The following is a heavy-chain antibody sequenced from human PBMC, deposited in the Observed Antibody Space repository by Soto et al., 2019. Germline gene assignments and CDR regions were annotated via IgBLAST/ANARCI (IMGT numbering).Heavy chain of an antibody. D-gene: IGHD1-7*01. CDR1: GYTFTSYA. CDR3: ARTQTGTTYYFDY. V-gene: IGHV1-3*01. J-gene: IGHJ4*02. Sequence: GESLKISCKASGYTFTSYAMHWVRQAPGQRLEWMGWINAGNGNTKYSQKFQGRVTITRDTSASTAYMELSSLRSEDTAVYYCARTQTGTTYYFDYWGQGTLVTVSS. CDR2: INAGNGNT.